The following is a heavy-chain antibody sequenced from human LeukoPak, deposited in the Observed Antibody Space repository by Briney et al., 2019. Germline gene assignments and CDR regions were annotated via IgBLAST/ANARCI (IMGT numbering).Heavy chain of an antibody. D-gene: IGHD3-16*01. V-gene: IGHV3-7*03. CDR1: GFTFSSYW. Sequence: SGGSLRLSCAASGFTFSSYWMKWARQAPGKGLEWVASINHNGNVNYYVDSVKGRFTISRDNAKNSLYLQMSNLRAEDTAVYFCARGGGLDVWGQGATVTVSS. CDR3: ARGGGLDV. J-gene: IGHJ6*02. CDR2: INHNGNVN.